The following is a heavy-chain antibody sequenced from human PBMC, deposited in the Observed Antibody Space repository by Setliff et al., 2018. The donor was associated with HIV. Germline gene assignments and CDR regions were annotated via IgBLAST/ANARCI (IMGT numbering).Heavy chain of an antibody. V-gene: IGHV3-30-3*01. CDR1: GFTFSSYA. D-gene: IGHD4-17*01. CDR2: ISYDGSNK. J-gene: IGHJ3*01. CDR3: ARCRTNDYHGNDAFDF. Sequence: PGESLKISCAASGFTFSSYAMHWVRQAPGKGLEWVAVISYDGSNKYYADSVKGRFTISRDNAKNTLYLQMNSLRAEDTAVYYCARCRTNDYHGNDAFDFWGQGTMVTVSS.